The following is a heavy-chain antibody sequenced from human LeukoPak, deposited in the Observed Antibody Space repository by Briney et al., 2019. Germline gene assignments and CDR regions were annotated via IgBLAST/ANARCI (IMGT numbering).Heavy chain of an antibody. CDR2: IHTSGNT. D-gene: IGHD6-6*01. CDR1: GGSITSFY. J-gene: IGHJ4*02. V-gene: IGHV4-4*07. Sequence: DPSETLSLTCTVSGGSITSFYWSWIRQPAGKGLEWIGRIHTSGNTDYNPSLKSRVTMSIDTSKNQFSLNLRSVTARAAALYFCASAGSMTSRPFVSNDYWGEGTLVTVSS. CDR3: ASAGSMTSRPFVSNDY.